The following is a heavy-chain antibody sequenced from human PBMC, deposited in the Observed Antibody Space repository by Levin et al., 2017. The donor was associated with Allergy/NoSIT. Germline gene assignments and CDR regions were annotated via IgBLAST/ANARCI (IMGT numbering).Heavy chain of an antibody. V-gene: IGHV2-70*01. J-gene: IGHJ4*02. CDR1: GFSLTTSGMC. CDR3: ARSYYGSGFSSFDD. Sequence: SGPTLVKPTQTLILTCTFSGFSLTTSGMCVSWIRQPPGKALEWLALIDWDDDKYYSTSLKTRLTISKDTSKNQVVLTVTNIYPVDTGTYYCARSYYGSGFSSFDDWGQGTLVTVSS. D-gene: IGHD3-10*01. CDR2: IDWDDDK.